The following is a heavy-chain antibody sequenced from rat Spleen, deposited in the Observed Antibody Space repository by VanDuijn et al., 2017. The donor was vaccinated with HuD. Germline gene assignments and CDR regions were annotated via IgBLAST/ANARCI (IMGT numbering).Heavy chain of an antibody. CDR2: IIYDGSRT. CDR1: GFTFSDYN. V-gene: IGHV5S10*01. D-gene: IGHD1-11*01. CDR3: ATRDGGYTGIF. J-gene: IGHJ2*01. Sequence: EVQLVESGGGLVQPGRSLKLSCAASGFTFSDYNMAWVRRAPKKGLEWVATIIYDGSRTYYRDSVKGRFTISRDNAKSTLYLQMDSLRSEDTATYYCATRDGGYTGIFWGQGVMVTVSS.